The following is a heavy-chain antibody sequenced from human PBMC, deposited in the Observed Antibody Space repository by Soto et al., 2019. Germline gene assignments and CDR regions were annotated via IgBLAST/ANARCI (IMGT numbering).Heavy chain of an antibody. D-gene: IGHD6-13*01. V-gene: IGHV1-3*01. Sequence: ASVKVSCKASGYTFTIYSMHWVRQAPGQRLEWMGWINAGNGNTKYSQKFQGRVTITRDTSASTAYMELSSLRSEDTAVYYCAIDTSSSWYDYYYGMYIWGQETTV. CDR1: GYTFTIYS. J-gene: IGHJ6*02. CDR2: INAGNGNT. CDR3: AIDTSSSWYDYYYGMYI.